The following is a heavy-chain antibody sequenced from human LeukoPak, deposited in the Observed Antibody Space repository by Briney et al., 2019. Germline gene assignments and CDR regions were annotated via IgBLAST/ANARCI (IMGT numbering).Heavy chain of an antibody. CDR3: AREGKYSYGFD. CDR2: ISYDGSNK. CDR1: GFTFSSYG. V-gene: IGHV3-30*03. Sequence: GGSLRLSCAASGFTFSSYGMNWVRQAPGKGLEWVAVISYDGSNKYYADSVKGRFTISRDNSKNTLYLQTNSLRAEDTAVYYCAREGKYSYGFDWGQGTLVTVSS. J-gene: IGHJ4*02. D-gene: IGHD5-18*01.